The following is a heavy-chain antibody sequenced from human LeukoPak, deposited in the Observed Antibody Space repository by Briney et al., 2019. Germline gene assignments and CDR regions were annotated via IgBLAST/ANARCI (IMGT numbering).Heavy chain of an antibody. CDR2: ISYDGSNK. CDR1: GFIFSSYS. D-gene: IGHD5-12*01. CDR3: AKTATVDY. Sequence: GGSLRLSCAASGFIFSSYSMNWVRQAPGKGLEWVAVISYDGSNKYYADSVKGRFTISRDNSKNTLYLQMNSLRAEDTAVYYCAKTATVDYWGQGTLVTVSS. V-gene: IGHV3-30*18. J-gene: IGHJ4*02.